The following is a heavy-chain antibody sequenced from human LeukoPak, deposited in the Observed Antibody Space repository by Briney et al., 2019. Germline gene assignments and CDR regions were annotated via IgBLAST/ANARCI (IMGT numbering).Heavy chain of an antibody. V-gene: IGHV3-23*01. CDR2: TTPSTDST. D-gene: IGHD3-3*02. Sequence: GGSLRLSCAASGLVFSTYTMSWVRQAPGKGLEWVTSTTPSTDSTNYADSVQGRFTISRDNSKTTLYLQMNSLRAEDTAVYYCERNDIFGVLPEFWGMGTLVSVTS. CDR3: ERNDIFGVLPEF. CDR1: GLVFSTYT. J-gene: IGHJ4*02.